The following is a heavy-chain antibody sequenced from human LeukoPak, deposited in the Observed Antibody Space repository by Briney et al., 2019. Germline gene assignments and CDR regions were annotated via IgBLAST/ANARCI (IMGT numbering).Heavy chain of an antibody. Sequence: ASVKVSCKSSGYTFTSYGISWVRRAPGQGLEWMGWINTYNGNTNYAQKVQGRVTMTTDTSTSTAYMELKSLRSDDTAVYYCARDRGYGNDGRGAHDIWGQGTMVTVSS. D-gene: IGHD5-18*01. J-gene: IGHJ3*02. CDR1: GYTFTSYG. CDR3: ARDRGYGNDGRGAHDI. CDR2: INTYNGNT. V-gene: IGHV1-18*01.